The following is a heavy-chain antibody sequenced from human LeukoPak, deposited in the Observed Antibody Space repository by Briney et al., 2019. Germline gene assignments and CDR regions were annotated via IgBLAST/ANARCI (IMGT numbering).Heavy chain of an antibody. Sequence: GASVKVSCKASGYTFTSYGISWVRQAPGQGLEWMGWISAYNGNTNYAQKLQGRVTMTTDTSTSTAYMELRSLRSDDTAVYYCARSVGLTVTKRYYYYGMDVWGQGTTVTVSS. V-gene: IGHV1-18*01. CDR2: ISAYNGNT. CDR3: ARSVGLTVTKRYYYYGMDV. CDR1: GYTFTSYG. J-gene: IGHJ6*02. D-gene: IGHD4-11*01.